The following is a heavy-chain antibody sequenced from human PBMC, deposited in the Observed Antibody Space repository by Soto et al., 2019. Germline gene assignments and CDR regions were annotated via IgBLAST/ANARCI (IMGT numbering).Heavy chain of an antibody. CDR3: ARDLGCSSTSCYLNWFDP. CDR1: GGTFSGYA. V-gene: IGHV1-69*01. J-gene: IGHJ5*02. D-gene: IGHD2-2*01. Sequence: QVQLVQSGAEVKKPGSSVKVSCKASGGTFSGYAISWVRQAPGQGLEWMGGIIPIFGTANYAQKFQGRVTITADESTSTAYMELSSLRSEDTAVYYCARDLGCSSTSCYLNWFDPWGQGTLVTVSS. CDR2: IIPIFGTA.